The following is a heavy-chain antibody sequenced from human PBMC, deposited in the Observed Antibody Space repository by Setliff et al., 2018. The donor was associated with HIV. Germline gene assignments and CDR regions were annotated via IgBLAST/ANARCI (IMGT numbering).Heavy chain of an antibody. CDR2: INPNSGGT. Sequence: ASVKVSCKASGYTFTGYYMHWVRQAPGQGLEWMGRINPNSGGTNYAQKFQGRVTMTRDTSMNTAYMELSRLRSDDAAVYYCAREERYYDGKGALDYWGQGMLVTSPQ. J-gene: IGHJ4*02. D-gene: IGHD3-22*01. CDR3: AREERYYDGKGALDY. V-gene: IGHV1-2*06. CDR1: GYTFTGYY.